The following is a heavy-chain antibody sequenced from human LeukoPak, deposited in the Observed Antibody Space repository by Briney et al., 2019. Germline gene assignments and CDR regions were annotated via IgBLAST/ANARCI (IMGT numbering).Heavy chain of an antibody. D-gene: IGHD1-26*01. CDR1: VFTPSIYA. Sequence: GGSLRLSSAASVFTPSIYAMCWVRHAPRKGLEWVSAISGSGGSTYYADSVKGRFTISRDNSKNTLYLQMNRLRAEDTAVYYCAKSHRVGAYIDFWGQGTLVTVSS. CDR3: AKSHRVGAYIDF. CDR2: ISGSGGST. V-gene: IGHV3-23*01. J-gene: IGHJ4*02.